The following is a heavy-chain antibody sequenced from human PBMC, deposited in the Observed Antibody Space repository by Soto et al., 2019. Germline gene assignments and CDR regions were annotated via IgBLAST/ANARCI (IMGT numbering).Heavy chain of an antibody. CDR1: GGSISSYY. Sequence: SETLSLTCTVSGGSISSYYWSWIRQPPGKGLEWIGYIYYSGSTNYNPSLKSRVTISVDTSKNQFSLKLSSVTAADTAVYYCAREGGRAARPGWFDPWGQGTLVTVSS. CDR2: IYYSGST. D-gene: IGHD6-6*01. V-gene: IGHV4-59*01. CDR3: AREGGRAARPGWFDP. J-gene: IGHJ5*02.